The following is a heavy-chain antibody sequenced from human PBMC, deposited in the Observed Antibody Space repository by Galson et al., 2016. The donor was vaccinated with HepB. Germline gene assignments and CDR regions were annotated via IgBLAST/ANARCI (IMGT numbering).Heavy chain of an antibody. V-gene: IGHV3-33*01. J-gene: IGHJ4*02. CDR3: ARGGNIWNYRSYFDY. D-gene: IGHD1-7*01. CDR2: IWKDGTTT. Sequence: SLRLSCAASGFSFSSYGMHWIRQAPGKGLEWVAVIWKDGTTTYYADSAKGRFTISRDNSKNTLYLQMNSLRVEDTAVYYCARGGNIWNYRSYFDYWGQGSLVTVSS. CDR1: GFSFSSYG.